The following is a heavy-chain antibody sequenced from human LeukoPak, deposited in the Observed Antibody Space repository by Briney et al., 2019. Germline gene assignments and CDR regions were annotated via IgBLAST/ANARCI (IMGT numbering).Heavy chain of an antibody. CDR1: GGSFSGYY. V-gene: IGHV4-34*01. CDR2: INHSGST. J-gene: IGHJ2*01. CDR3: ARARYFDL. Sequence: PSETLSLTCAVYGGSFSGYYWSWIRQPPGKGLEWIGEINHSGSTNYNPSLKRRVTISVDTSKNQFSLKLSSVTAADTAVYYCARARYFDLWGRGTLVTVSS.